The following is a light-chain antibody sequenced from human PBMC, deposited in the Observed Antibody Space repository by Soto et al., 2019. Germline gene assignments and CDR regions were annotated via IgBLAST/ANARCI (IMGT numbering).Light chain of an antibody. CDR3: QQYNNWPPIT. CDR2: AAS. CDR1: QSISTF. V-gene: IGKV1-39*01. J-gene: IGKJ5*01. Sequence: DIQMTQSPSSVSASGGGGVTVTCGSSQSISTFLNWYQQKPGKAPNLLIYAASGLQSGVPSRFSGSGSGTDFTLTISSLQPEDFAIYYCQQYNNWPPITFGQGTRLEN.